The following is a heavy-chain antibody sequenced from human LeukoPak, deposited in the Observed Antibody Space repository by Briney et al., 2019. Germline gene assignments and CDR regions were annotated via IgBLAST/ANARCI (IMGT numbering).Heavy chain of an antibody. D-gene: IGHD3-16*01. CDR2: ISYDGSNK. CDR3: AKDGNMITLLPSHLDY. V-gene: IGHV3-30-3*01. Sequence: GGSLRLSCAASGFTFSSYAMHWVRQAPGKGLEWVAVISYDGSNKYYADSVKGRFTISRDNSKNTLYLQMNSLRAEDTAVYYCAKDGNMITLLPSHLDYWGQGTLVTVSS. CDR1: GFTFSSYA. J-gene: IGHJ4*02.